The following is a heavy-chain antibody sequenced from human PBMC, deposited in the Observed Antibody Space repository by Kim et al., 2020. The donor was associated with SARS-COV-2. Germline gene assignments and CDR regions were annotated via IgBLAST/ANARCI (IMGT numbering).Heavy chain of an antibody. CDR2: LYYSGSS. Sequence: SETLSLTCTVSGGSITGGDYNWGWIRQPPGKGLEWIGSLYYSGSSYYNPSLKTRVTISVDTSKNQFSLNLSSVTAADTAVYFCARQARGYLKTWGQGTLVTVSS. CDR1: GGSITGGDYN. V-gene: IGHV4-39*01. J-gene: IGHJ5*02. D-gene: IGHD3-22*01. CDR3: ARQARGYLKT.